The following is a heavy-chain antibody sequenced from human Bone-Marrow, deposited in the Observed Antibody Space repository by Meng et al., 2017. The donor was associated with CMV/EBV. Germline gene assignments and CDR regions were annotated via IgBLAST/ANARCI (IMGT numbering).Heavy chain of an antibody. CDR3: ARGEG. V-gene: IGHV3-21*01. Sequence: GALKISCATSGFTFSSYSMNWVRQAPGKGLEWVSSIRSSSSYIYYADSVKGRFTISRDHAKNSLYLQINSLRAEDKAVYYCARGEGWGQGTLVTVSS. CDR2: IRSSSSYI. CDR1: GFTFSSYS. J-gene: IGHJ4*02.